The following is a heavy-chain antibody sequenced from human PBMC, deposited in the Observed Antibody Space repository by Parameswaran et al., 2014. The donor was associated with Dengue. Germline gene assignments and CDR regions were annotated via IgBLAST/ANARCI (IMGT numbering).Heavy chain of an antibody. V-gene: IGHV2-5*02. D-gene: IGHD1-7*01. Sequence: PGKALEWLALIYWDDDKRYSPSLKSRLTITKDTSKNQVVLTMTNMDPVDIATYYCAHRGITGTTLHWYFDLWGRGTLVTVSS. CDR2: IYWDDDK. J-gene: IGHJ2*01. CDR3: AHRGITGTTLHWYFDL.